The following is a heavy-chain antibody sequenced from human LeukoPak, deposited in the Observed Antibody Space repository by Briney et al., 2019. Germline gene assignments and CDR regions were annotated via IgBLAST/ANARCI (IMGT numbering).Heavy chain of an antibody. D-gene: IGHD2-2*01. J-gene: IGHJ4*02. Sequence: SETLSLTCTVSGGSISSYYWSWIRQPAGKGLEWIGRIYTSGSTNYNPSLKSRVTMSVDTSKNQFSLKLSSVTAADTAVYYCARGLTCSSTSCYWSPLDYWGQGTLVTVSS. V-gene: IGHV4-4*07. CDR3: ARGLTCSSTSCYWSPLDY. CDR1: GGSISSYY. CDR2: IYTSGST.